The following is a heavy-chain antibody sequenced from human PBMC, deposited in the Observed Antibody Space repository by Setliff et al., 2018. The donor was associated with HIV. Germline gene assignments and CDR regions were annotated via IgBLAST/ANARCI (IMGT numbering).Heavy chain of an antibody. D-gene: IGHD2-2*01. Sequence: SETLSLTCTVSGGSISSHYWSWIRQPPGKGLEWIGSIYYSGSTNYNPSLKSRVTISVDTSKNQFSLKLSSVTAADTAVYYCARVEAKYQLMYYFDYWGQGTLVTISS. J-gene: IGHJ4*02. V-gene: IGHV4-59*11. CDR1: GGSISSHY. CDR2: IYYSGST. CDR3: ARVEAKYQLMYYFDY.